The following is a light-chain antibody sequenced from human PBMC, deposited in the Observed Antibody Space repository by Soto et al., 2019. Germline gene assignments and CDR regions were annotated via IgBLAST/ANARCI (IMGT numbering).Light chain of an antibody. Sequence: QSVLTQPASVSGSPGQSITISCTGTSSDVGGFNYVSWYQQHPGKAPKLMIYDVTNRPSGVSYRFSGSKSGNTASLTISGLQAEDEADYYCNSYTSSSTYVFGTGP. CDR1: SSDVGGFNY. J-gene: IGLJ1*01. CDR2: DVT. CDR3: NSYTSSSTYV. V-gene: IGLV2-14*03.